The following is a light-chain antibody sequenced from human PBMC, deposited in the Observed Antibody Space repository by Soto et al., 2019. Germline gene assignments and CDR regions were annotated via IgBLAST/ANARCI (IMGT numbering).Light chain of an antibody. V-gene: IGKV3-15*01. CDR2: AAS. J-gene: IGKJ5*01. CDR1: QSVRTD. CDR3: QQYNKWPPLT. Sequence: EIVMTQSPATLSVSPGERAILSCRASQSVRTDLAWYQQKPGQPPRLLIYAASTRATGVPARFSGSGSGTEFTLTISSLQSEDFGVYYCQQYNKWPPLTFGGGTRLEIK.